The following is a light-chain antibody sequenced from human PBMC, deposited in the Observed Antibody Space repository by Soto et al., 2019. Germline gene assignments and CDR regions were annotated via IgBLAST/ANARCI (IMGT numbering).Light chain of an antibody. CDR1: QSVSSY. Sequence: IVLTQSAATLSLSPGQSATLSCRASQSVSSYLAWYQQKPSQAPRLLVYDASNRATGIPARFSGSGSATDFTPTISSLEPEDFAVYYCQQRSNWPPITFGQGTRLEIK. V-gene: IGKV3-11*01. J-gene: IGKJ5*01. CDR2: DAS. CDR3: QQRSNWPPIT.